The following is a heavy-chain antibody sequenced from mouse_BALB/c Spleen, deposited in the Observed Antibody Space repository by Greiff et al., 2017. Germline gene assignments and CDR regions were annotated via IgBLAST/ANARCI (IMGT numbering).Heavy chain of an antibody. J-gene: IGHJ3*01. D-gene: IGHD1-1*01. CDR3: ARYYYGSGCAY. CDR2: INPGSGGT. V-gene: IGHV1-54*01. CDR1: GYAFTNYL. Sequence: QVQLQQSGAELVRPGTSVKVSCKASGYAFTNYLIEWVKQRPGQGLEWIGVINPGSGGTNYNEKFKGKATLTADKSSSTAYMQLSSLTSDDSAVYFCARYYYGSGCAYWGQGTLVTVSA.